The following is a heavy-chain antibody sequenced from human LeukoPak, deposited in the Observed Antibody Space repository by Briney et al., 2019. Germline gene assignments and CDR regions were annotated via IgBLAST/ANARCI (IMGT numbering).Heavy chain of an antibody. CDR1: GFTFSSYA. CDR2: ISGSGGST. D-gene: IGHD1-7*01. J-gene: IGHJ4*02. Sequence: PGGSLRLSCAASGFTFSSYAMSWVRQAPGKGLEWVSLISGSGGSTDYADSVKGRFTISRDNSKNTLYLQMNSLRAEDTAVYYCAKDREGTIADYFDYWGQGTLVTVSS. CDR3: AKDREGTIADYFDY. V-gene: IGHV3-23*01.